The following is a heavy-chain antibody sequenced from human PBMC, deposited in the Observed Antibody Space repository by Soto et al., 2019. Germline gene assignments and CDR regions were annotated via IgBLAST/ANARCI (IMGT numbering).Heavy chain of an antibody. J-gene: IGHJ6*02. Sequence: ASVKVSCKASGYTFTGYYMHWVRQAPGQGLEWTGWINPNSGGTNYAQKFQGWVTMTRDTSISTAYMELSRLRSDDTAVYYCARGGSSSWYNYYYYGMDVWGQGTTVTVSS. V-gene: IGHV1-2*04. CDR1: GYTFTGYY. CDR3: ARGGSSSWYNYYYYGMDV. CDR2: INPNSGGT. D-gene: IGHD6-13*01.